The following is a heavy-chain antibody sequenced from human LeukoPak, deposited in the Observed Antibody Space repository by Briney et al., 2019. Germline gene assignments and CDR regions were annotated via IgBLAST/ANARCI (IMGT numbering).Heavy chain of an antibody. V-gene: IGHV4-38-2*02. CDR2: IYHSGST. J-gene: IGHJ4*02. D-gene: IGHD1-26*01. CDR3: ARYSGSYGDYFDY. CDR1: GYSISSGYY. Sequence: SETLSLTCTVSGYSISSGYYWGWIRQPPGKGLEWIGSIYHSGSTYYNPSLKSRVTISVDTSKNQFSLKLSSVTAADTAVYYCARYSGSYGDYFDYWGQGTLVTVSS.